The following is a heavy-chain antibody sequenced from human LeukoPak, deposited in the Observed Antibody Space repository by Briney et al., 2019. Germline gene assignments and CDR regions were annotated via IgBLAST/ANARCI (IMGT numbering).Heavy chain of an antibody. CDR3: ATLNGDYYDSSVQDY. J-gene: IGHJ4*02. V-gene: IGHV1-2*02. CDR1: GYTFTGYY. CDR2: INPNSGGT. Sequence: AASVKVSCKASGYTFTGYYMHWVRQAPGQGLEWMGWINPNSGGTNYAQKFQGRVTMTEDTSTDTAYMELSSLRSEDTAVYYCATLNGDYYDSSVQDYWGQGTLVTVSS. D-gene: IGHD3-22*01.